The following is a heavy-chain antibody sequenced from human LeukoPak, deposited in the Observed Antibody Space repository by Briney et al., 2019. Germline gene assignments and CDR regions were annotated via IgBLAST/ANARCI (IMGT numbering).Heavy chain of an antibody. CDR1: GGSISSGDYY. D-gene: IGHD2-2*02. J-gene: IGHJ4*02. CDR3: ARLSGAPVRHPIYHFDY. CDR2: IYHSGST. V-gene: IGHV4-30-4*08. Sequence: SQTLSLTCTVSGGSISSGDYYWSWVRQPSGKGLEWIGNIYHSGSTYKNPSLKSRLTMSLDTSKNQFSLKLISVTAADTAMYYCARLSGAPVRHPIYHFDYWGQGTLVTVSS.